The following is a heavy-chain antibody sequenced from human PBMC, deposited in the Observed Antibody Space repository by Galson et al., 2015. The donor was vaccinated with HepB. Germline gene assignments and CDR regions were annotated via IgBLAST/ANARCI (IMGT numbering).Heavy chain of an antibody. J-gene: IGHJ3*02. CDR2: ISAYNGNT. D-gene: IGHD3-10*01. CDR3: ARDRVLWFGELDAFEI. V-gene: IGHV1-18*01. CDR1: GYTFTSYG. Sequence: SVKVSCKASGYTFTSYGISWVRQAPGQGLEWMGWISAYNGNTNYAQKLQGRVTMTTDTSTSTAYMELRSPRSDDTAVYYCARDRVLWFGELDAFEIWGQGTMVTVSS.